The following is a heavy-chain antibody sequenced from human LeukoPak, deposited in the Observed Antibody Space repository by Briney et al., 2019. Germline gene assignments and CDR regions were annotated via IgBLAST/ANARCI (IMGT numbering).Heavy chain of an antibody. CDR2: ISGSGSST. J-gene: IGHJ3*02. Sequence: GGSLRLSCAASGFTFSSFGMSWVRQAPGKGLEWVSVISGSGSSTYYADSVKGRFTISRDNSKNTLYLQMNSLRVEDTAIYYCAKSPYRFDVFDIWGQGTMVTVSS. CDR1: GFTFSSFG. V-gene: IGHV3-23*01. D-gene: IGHD2-21*01. CDR3: AKSPYRFDVFDI.